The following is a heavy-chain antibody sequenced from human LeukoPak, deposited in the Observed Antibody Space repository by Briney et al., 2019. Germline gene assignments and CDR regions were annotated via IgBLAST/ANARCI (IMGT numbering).Heavy chain of an antibody. CDR1: GFTFSNSW. D-gene: IGHD1-1*01. Sequence: GGSLRLSCEASGFTFSNSWIHWVRQAPGKGLVWVSRINPDGSVTNYADSVKARFTISRDDAKNTLFLQMNSLRAEDTAVYYCATAGNYYFDYWGQGTLVTVSS. J-gene: IGHJ4*02. CDR2: INPDGSVT. V-gene: IGHV3-74*01. CDR3: ATAGNYYFDY.